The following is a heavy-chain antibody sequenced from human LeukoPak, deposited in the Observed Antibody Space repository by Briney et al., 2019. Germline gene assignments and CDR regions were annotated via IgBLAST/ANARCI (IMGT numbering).Heavy chain of an antibody. D-gene: IGHD6-13*01. Sequence: SVKVSCKASGYTFNTNGVNWVRQAPGQGLEWMGGIIPIFGTANYAQKFQGRVTITADESTSTAYMELSSLRSEDTAVYYCARVPQGSSWPYYFDYWGQGTLVTVSS. V-gene: IGHV1-69*13. CDR2: IIPIFGTA. CDR1: GYTFNTNG. CDR3: ARVPQGSSWPYYFDY. J-gene: IGHJ4*02.